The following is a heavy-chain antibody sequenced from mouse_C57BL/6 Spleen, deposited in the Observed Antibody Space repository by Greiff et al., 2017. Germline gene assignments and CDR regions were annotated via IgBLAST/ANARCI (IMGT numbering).Heavy chain of an antibody. J-gene: IGHJ4*01. CDR3: AREYYGSRDAMDY. CDR1: GYTFTSYW. V-gene: IGHV1-72*01. Sequence: QVQLQQPGAELVKPGASVKLSCTASGYTFTSYWMHWVKQRPGRGLEWIGRIDPNSGGTKYNEKFKSKATLTVDKTTSTVYMQRSSLTSEDSAVYDCAREYYGSRDAMDYWGQGTSVTVSS. D-gene: IGHD1-1*01. CDR2: IDPNSGGT.